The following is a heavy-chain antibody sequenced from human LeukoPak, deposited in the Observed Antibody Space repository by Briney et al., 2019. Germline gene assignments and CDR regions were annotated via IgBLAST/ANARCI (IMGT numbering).Heavy chain of an antibody. CDR3: AREVHYGKAPYFDY. CDR1: GFSFTTHA. Sequence: QPGGSLRLSCVASGFSFTTHAMGWVRQAPGKGLEWVSVIYSGGSTYYADSVKGRFTISRDNSKNTLYLQMISLRAEDTAVYYCAREVHYGKAPYFDYWGQGTLVTVSS. V-gene: IGHV3-53*01. D-gene: IGHD3-16*01. J-gene: IGHJ4*02. CDR2: IYSGGST.